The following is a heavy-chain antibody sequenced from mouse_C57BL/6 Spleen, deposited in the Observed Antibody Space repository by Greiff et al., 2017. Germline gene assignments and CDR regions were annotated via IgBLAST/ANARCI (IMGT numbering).Heavy chain of an antibody. J-gene: IGHJ2*01. CDR3: ARDGYSNYVGYFDY. D-gene: IGHD2-5*01. Sequence: EVKLVESGGGLVKPGGSLKLSCAASGFTFSDYGMHWVRQAPEKGLEWVAYISSGSSTIYYADTVKGRFTISSDNAKTTLFLQMTSLRSEDTALYYCARDGYSNYVGYFDYWGQGTTLTVSS. CDR1: GFTFSDYG. V-gene: IGHV5-17*01. CDR2: ISSGSSTI.